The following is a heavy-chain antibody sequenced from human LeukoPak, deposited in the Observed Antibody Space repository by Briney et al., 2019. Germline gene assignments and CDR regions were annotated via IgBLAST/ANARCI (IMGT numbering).Heavy chain of an antibody. V-gene: IGHV1-18*01. Sequence: ASVKVSCKASGYTFTGYGISWVRQAPGQGLEWMGWISAYNGNTNYAQKLQGRATMTTDTSTSTAYMELRSLRSDDTAVYYCARVLVFFSGVVTPVDYWGQGTLVTVSS. CDR3: ARVLVFFSGVVTPVDY. CDR2: ISAYNGNT. J-gene: IGHJ4*02. CDR1: GYTFTGYG. D-gene: IGHD3-3*01.